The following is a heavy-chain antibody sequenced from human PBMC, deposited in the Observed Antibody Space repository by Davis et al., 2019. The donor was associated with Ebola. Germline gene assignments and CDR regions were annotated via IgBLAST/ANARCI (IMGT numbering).Heavy chain of an antibody. D-gene: IGHD3-22*01. J-gene: IGHJ3*02. CDR1: GYRFTSYY. CDR2: INPITGGT. V-gene: IGHV1-46*01. Sequence: ASVQVSCKASGYRFTSYYMHWVRQAPGQGLEWMGIINPITGGTSYAQNFQVRVNMTRDTSTSTVYMELSSLRSEDTAVDYCAREGGRYYDSSGYVFDIWGQGTMVKVSS. CDR3: AREGGRYYDSSGYVFDI.